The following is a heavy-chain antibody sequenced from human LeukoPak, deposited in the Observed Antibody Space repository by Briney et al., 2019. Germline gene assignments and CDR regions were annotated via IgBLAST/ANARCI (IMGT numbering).Heavy chain of an antibody. CDR1: GGSISSSY. D-gene: IGHD2-15*01. CDR3: ASITLGYCSGGSCYAAFDI. CDR2: IYYSGSA. Sequence: SETLSLTCTVSGGSISSSYWSWIRQPPGKGLEWIGYIYYSGSANYNPSLKSRVTMSVDTSKNQFSLKLSSVTAADTAVYYCASITLGYCSGGSCYAAFDIWGQGTMVTVSS. V-gene: IGHV4-59*12. J-gene: IGHJ3*02.